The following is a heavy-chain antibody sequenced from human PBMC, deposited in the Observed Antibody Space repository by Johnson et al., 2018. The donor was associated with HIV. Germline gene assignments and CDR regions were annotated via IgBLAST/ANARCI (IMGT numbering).Heavy chain of an antibody. V-gene: IGHV3-30*02. Sequence: QVQLVESGGGVVQPGGSLRLSCAASGFTFSSYGMHWVRQAPGKGLEWVAFIQYDGSNKYYADSLKGRFTISRDNAKNSLYLQMNSLRAEDTAVYYCAREGSSSSDDAFDIWGQGTMVTVSS. CDR1: GFTFSSYG. CDR3: AREGSSSSDDAFDI. CDR2: IQYDGSNK. J-gene: IGHJ3*02. D-gene: IGHD6-6*01.